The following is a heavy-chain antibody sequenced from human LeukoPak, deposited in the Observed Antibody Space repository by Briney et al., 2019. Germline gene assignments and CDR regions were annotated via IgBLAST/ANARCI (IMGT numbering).Heavy chain of an antibody. CDR2: IYYSGST. J-gene: IGHJ6*03. V-gene: IGHV4-30-4*08. CDR1: GGSISSGDYY. D-gene: IGHD2-2*01. Sequence: SQTLSLTCTVSGGSISSGDYYWSWIRQPPGKGLEWIGYIYYSGSTYYNPSLKSRVTISVDTSKNQFSLKLSSVTAADTAVYYCARESCSTSCFDYYYYYMDVWGKGTTVTVSS. CDR3: ARESCSTSCFDYYYYYMDV.